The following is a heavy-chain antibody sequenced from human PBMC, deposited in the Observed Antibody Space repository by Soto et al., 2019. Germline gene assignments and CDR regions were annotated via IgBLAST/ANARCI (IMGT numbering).Heavy chain of an antibody. D-gene: IGHD2-15*01. CDR3: SGCSGGACHQNYGMDV. Sequence: EVHLVESGGGLVKPGGSLRLSCAVSGFTFSSCTMNWVRQAPGKGLEWVSSISPSTSHIYYADSVKGRFTISRDNAKNSLFRQMNSLRAEDTAVYYCSGCSGGACHQNYGMDVWGQWTTFTVSS. CDR2: ISPSTSHI. CDR1: GFTFSSCT. V-gene: IGHV3-21*01. J-gene: IGHJ6*02.